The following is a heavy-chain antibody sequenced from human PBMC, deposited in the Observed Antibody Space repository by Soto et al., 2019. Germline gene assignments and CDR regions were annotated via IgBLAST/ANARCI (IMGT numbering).Heavy chain of an antibody. Sequence: PGGSLRLSCAASGFTFSSYSMNWVRQAPGKGLEWVSSISSSSSYIYYADSVKGRFTISRDNAKNSLYLQMNSLRAEDTAVYYCARDGYSSSSREDYWGQGTLVTAPQ. CDR3: ARDGYSSSSREDY. J-gene: IGHJ4*02. V-gene: IGHV3-21*01. CDR1: GFTFSSYS. CDR2: ISSSSSYI. D-gene: IGHD6-6*01.